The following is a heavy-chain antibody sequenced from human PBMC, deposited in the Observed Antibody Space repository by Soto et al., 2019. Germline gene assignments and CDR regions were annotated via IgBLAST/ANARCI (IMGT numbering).Heavy chain of an antibody. D-gene: IGHD1-20*01. CDR2: IYWDDDK. Sequence: QITLKESGPTLVTPTQTLTLTCAFSGFSLSTSGVGVGWIRQPPGKALECLALIYWDDDKRYNPSLRNRLAISKDTSKTQVVLTRPNVAPLDTATYYCAPRRGGYNWNDGDFDYWGQGTLVTVSS. J-gene: IGHJ4*02. CDR3: APRRGGYNWNDGDFDY. CDR1: GFSLSTSGVG. V-gene: IGHV2-5*02.